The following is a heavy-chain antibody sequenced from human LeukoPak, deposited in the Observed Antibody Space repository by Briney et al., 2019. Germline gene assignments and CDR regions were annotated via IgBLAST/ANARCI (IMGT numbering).Heavy chain of an antibody. J-gene: IGHJ4*02. D-gene: IGHD6-13*01. V-gene: IGHV4-59*01. CDR3: AKFMPTAGFHY. Sequence: PSETLSLTCTVSGVSISNSFWTWIRQPPGKGLECIGYIYSSGNTNYNPSLESRVTISVDTSKDQFSLNLRSVTAADTAVYYCAKFMPTAGFHYWGQGTLVTVSS. CDR1: GVSISNSF. CDR2: IYSSGNT.